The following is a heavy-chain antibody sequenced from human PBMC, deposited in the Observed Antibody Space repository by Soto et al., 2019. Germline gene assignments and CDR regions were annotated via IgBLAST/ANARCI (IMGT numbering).Heavy chain of an antibody. V-gene: IGHV3-48*03. CDR3: TRGAGFFYGVDV. Sequence: GGSLILSCAASGFSFSDYERNWFRQAPGKGLEWIAHISFSGSTIYYADSVKGLFSTSSDNSKNFLYLQLSGLRADDSAVYYCTRGAGFFYGVDVWGLGTTVTVSS. J-gene: IGHJ6*02. D-gene: IGHD3-10*01. CDR1: GFSFSDYE. CDR2: ISFSGSTI.